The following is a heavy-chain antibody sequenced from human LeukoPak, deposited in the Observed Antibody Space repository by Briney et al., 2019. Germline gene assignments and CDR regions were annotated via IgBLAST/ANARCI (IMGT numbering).Heavy chain of an antibody. CDR3: AKGEGYDSSGYYYRGAFDI. V-gene: IGHV3-21*04. CDR2: ISTSSSYI. D-gene: IGHD3-22*01. Sequence: GGSLRLSCAASGLTFSSYNMNWVRQAPGKGLEWVSSISTSSSYIYYADSVKGRFTVSRDNAKNSVYLQMNSLRAEDTAVYYCAKGEGYDSSGYYYRGAFDIWGQGTMVTVSS. J-gene: IGHJ3*02. CDR1: GLTFSSYN.